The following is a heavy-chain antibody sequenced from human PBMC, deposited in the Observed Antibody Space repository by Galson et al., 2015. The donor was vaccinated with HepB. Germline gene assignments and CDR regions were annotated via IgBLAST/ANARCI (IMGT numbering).Heavy chain of an antibody. V-gene: IGHV3-48*01. Sequence: SLRLSCAASGFTFSSYSMNWVRQAPGKGLEWVSYISSSSTIYYADSVKGRFTISRDNAKNSLYLQMNSLRAEDTAVYYCARIPRGVGATGSGYWGQGTLVTVSS. D-gene: IGHD1-26*01. CDR1: GFTFSSYS. J-gene: IGHJ4*02. CDR3: ARIPRGVGATGSGY. CDR2: ISSSSTI.